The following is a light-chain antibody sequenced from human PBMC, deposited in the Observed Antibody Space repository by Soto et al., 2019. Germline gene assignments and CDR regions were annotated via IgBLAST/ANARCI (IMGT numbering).Light chain of an antibody. V-gene: IGKV1-8*01. CDR1: QGISSY. CDR3: QQYHSYWT. CDR2: AAS. J-gene: IGKJ1*01. Sequence: AIRITQSPSSLSASTGDRVTITCRASQGISSYLAWYQQKPGKAPKLLIYAASTSQSGVPQRFSGSGSGTEFTLTIRSLQTDDFSTYYCQQYHSYWTFGQGTKVDIK.